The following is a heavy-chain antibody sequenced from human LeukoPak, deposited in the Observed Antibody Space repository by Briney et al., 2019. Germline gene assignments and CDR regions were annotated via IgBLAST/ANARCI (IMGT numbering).Heavy chain of an antibody. CDR1: GGSFSGYF. CDR2: IDDGGNT. Sequence: SETLSLTCSVYGGSFSGYFWSWIRQSPGKGLEWIGEIDDGGNTNYNPSLMSRVIVSMEKSKKQFSLVMRSVAAADTAVYYCARFSRITWGDWGDAFDIWGQGTTVIVSS. CDR3: ARFSRITWGDWGDAFDI. D-gene: IGHD2-21*02. J-gene: IGHJ3*02. V-gene: IGHV4-34*01.